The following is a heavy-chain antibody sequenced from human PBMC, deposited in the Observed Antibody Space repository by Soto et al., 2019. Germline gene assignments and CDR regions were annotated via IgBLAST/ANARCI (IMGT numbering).Heavy chain of an antibody. CDR2: INPDGGST. CDR3: ARDTSSWYRVDY. V-gene: IGHV1-46*01. CDR1: GYTFTSYC. D-gene: IGHD6-13*01. Sequence: ASVKVSCKASGYTFTSYCIHWVRQAPGQGLEWMGIINPDGGSTSYAQRFQGRVTMTRDTSTSTLYMELSSLRSEDTAVYYCARDTSSWYRVDYWGQGSLVTVSS. J-gene: IGHJ4*02.